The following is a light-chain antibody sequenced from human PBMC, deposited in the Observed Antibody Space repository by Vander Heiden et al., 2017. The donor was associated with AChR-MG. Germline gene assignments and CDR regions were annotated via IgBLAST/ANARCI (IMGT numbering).Light chain of an antibody. V-gene: IGLV3-1*01. CDR2: QDT. Sequence: SYELTQPHSVSVSQGPTASFPCSGDNLSDKYAYWYQQKPGQSPVLVIYQDTKRPSGIPERFSGSNSGNTATLTISGTQAMDEADYYCQAWDSSTVVFGGGTKLTVL. CDR3: QAWDSSTVV. CDR1: NLSDKY. J-gene: IGLJ2*01.